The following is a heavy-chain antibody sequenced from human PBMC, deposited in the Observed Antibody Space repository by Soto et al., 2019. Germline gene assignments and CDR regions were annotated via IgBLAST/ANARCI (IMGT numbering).Heavy chain of an antibody. V-gene: IGHV3-30-3*01. D-gene: IGHD2-2*01. CDR2: ISYDGSNK. CDR3: ARVGVPAASFSFNWFDS. CDR1: GFIFSYYA. Sequence: GGSRRRSCAASGFIFSYYAMHWVRQAPGKGLEWVAVISYDGSNKYYVDSVNGRFTISSDNSKNTLYLQMNSLRAEDTAVYFCARVGVPAASFSFNWFDSWGQGTLVTVSS. J-gene: IGHJ5*01.